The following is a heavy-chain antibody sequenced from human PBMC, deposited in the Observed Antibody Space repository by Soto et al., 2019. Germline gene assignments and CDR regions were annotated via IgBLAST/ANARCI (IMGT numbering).Heavy chain of an antibody. CDR2: IYYSGST. CDR3: AREGKSSYYDSSGYYHIWFDP. Sequence: TSETLSLTCTVSGGSVSSGSYYWSWIRQPPGKGQEWIGYIYYSGSTNYNPSLKSRVTISVDTSKNQFSLKLSSVTAADTAVYYCAREGKSSYYDSSGYYHIWFDPWGQGTMVTVYS. J-gene: IGHJ5*02. CDR1: GGSVSSGSYY. D-gene: IGHD3-22*01. V-gene: IGHV4-61*01.